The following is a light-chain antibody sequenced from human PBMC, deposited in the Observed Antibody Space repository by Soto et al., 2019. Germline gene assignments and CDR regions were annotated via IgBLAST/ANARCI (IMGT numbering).Light chain of an antibody. J-gene: IGLJ2*01. CDR3: CSYAGSTIHVV. CDR2: EDN. V-gene: IGLV2-23*01. CDR1: RSDVGGYNL. Sequence: QSALTQPPSASGSPGQSVTISCTGTRSDVGGYNLVSWYQQHPGRAPKLMIYEDNKRPSGVPNRFSASKSGNTASLTISGLQAEDEADYHCCSYAGSTIHVVFGGGTKLTVL.